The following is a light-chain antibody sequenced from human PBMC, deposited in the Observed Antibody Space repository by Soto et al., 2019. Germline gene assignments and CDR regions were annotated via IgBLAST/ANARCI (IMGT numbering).Light chain of an antibody. Sequence: DIQMTQSPSSVSASVGDRVTITCRASQDISRWLAWYQQKPGTAPKLLIYAASSLQSGVPSRFSGRGSGTYFTLPISSLQPEDCATSFCQQSNSFPLTFGGGTKVEI. CDR2: AAS. CDR1: QDISRW. J-gene: IGKJ4*01. CDR3: QQSNSFPLT. V-gene: IGKV1-12*01.